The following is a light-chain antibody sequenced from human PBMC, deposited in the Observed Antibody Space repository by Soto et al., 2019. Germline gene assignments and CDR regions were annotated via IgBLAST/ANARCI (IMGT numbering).Light chain of an antibody. Sequence: GDRVTITCRASQSLNNRLAWYQQKPGKAPKLLIYDASTLESGVSSRFSGTGSETECTLTITDLQAEDFATYFCQQANSFPITFGQGTRLEIK. CDR2: DAS. CDR3: QQANSFPIT. V-gene: IGKV1-12*01. CDR1: QSLNNR. J-gene: IGKJ5*01.